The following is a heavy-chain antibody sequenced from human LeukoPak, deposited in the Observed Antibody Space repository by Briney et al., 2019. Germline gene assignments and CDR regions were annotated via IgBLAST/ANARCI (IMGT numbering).Heavy chain of an antibody. V-gene: IGHV3-11*01. CDR3: ARDWDLYSSDYFDY. Sequence: GGSLRLPCAASGFTFSDYYMSWIRQAPGKGLEWVSYISSSGSTIYYADSVKGRFTIPRDNAKNSLYLQMNSLRAEDTAVYYCARDWDLYSSDYFDYWGQGTLVTVSS. J-gene: IGHJ4*02. CDR2: ISSSGSTI. D-gene: IGHD6-19*01. CDR1: GFTFSDYY.